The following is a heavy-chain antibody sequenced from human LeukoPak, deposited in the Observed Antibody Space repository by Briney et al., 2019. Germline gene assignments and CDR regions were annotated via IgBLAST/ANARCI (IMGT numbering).Heavy chain of an antibody. D-gene: IGHD2-2*01. CDR2: IDGSGSNT. V-gene: IGHV3-23*01. CDR1: GFTFSSYA. J-gene: IGHJ6*03. CDR3: AKDPPGYCSSTSCYPRYMDV. Sequence: PGGSLRLSCAASGFTFSSYAMNWVRQAPGKGLEWVSAIDGSGSNTYYADSVKGRFTISRDNSKNTLYLQMNSLRAEDTATYYCAKDPPGYCSSTSCYPRYMDVWGKGTTVTVSS.